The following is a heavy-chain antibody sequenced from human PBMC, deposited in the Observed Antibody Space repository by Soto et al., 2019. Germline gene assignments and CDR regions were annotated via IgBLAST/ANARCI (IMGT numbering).Heavy chain of an antibody. V-gene: IGHV4-34*01. CDR2: INHSGST. CDR1: GGSFSGYY. J-gene: IGHJ6*03. D-gene: IGHD3-10*01. CDR3: ARTLGRAAAREYYLSYYMDV. Sequence: SETLSLTCAVYGGSFSGYYCSWIRQPPGKGLEWIGEINHSGSTNYNPSLKSRVTISVDTSKNQFSLKLSSVTAADTAVYYCARTLGRAAAREYYLSYYMDVWGKAAAVTVSS.